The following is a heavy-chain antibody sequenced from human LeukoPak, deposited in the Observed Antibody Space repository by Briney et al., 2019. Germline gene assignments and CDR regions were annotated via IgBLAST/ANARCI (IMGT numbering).Heavy chain of an antibody. J-gene: IGHJ6*02. D-gene: IGHD3-22*01. CDR3: ARDAVYYDSSGPARIDYYYYYGMDV. CDR1: GGSISTGDYY. Sequence: SQTLSLTCTVSGGSISTGDYYWSWIRQPPGKGLEWIGYIYYSGSTYYNPSLKSRVTISVDTSKNQFSLKLSSVTAADTAVYYCARDAVYYDSSGPARIDYYYYYGMDVWGQGTTATVSS. CDR2: IYYSGST. V-gene: IGHV4-30-4*01.